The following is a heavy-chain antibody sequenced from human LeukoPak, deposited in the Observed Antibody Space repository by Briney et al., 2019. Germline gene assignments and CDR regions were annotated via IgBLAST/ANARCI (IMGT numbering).Heavy chain of an antibody. CDR1: GFTFSTSW. CDR2: IKEDGSEK. V-gene: IGHV3-7*02. D-gene: IGHD4-17*01. CDR3: AKYSGAYAIEY. J-gene: IGHJ4*02. Sequence: GGSLRLSCAASGFTFSTSWMSWVRQAPGKGLEWVANIKEDGSEKQYVDSVMGRFTVSRDNAKNSLYLQMNILRGDDTAVYDCAKYSGAYAIEYWGQGTLVTVSS.